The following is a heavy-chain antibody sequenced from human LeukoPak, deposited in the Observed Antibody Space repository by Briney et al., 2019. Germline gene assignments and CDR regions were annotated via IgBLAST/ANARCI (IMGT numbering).Heavy chain of an antibody. CDR2: INWKSGTI. V-gene: IGHV3-9*01. CDR3: AKEDRRGRHFDY. J-gene: IGHJ4*02. D-gene: IGHD3-16*01. CDR1: GFTFDDYA. Sequence: GGSLRLSCAASGFTFDDYAMHWVRQAPGKGLEWVSSINWKSGTIGYADSVKGRFTISRDNAKNSLYLQMNSLRAEDTALYYCAKEDRRGRHFDYWGQGTLVTVSS.